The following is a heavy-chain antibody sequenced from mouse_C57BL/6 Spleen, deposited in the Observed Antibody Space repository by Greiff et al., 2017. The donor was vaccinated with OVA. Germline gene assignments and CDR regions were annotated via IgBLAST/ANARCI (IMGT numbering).Heavy chain of an antibody. V-gene: IGHV1-55*01. CDR2: IYPGSGST. D-gene: IGHD2-2*01. J-gene: IGHJ2*01. CDR1: GYTFTSYW. Sequence: QVQLQQPGAELVKPGASVKMSCKASGYTFTSYWITWVKQRPGQGLVWIGDIYPGSGSTNYNEKFKSKATLTVDTSSSTAYMQLSSLTSEDSAVYYCARSGEWLSDYFDYWGQGTTLTVSS. CDR3: ARSGEWLSDYFDY.